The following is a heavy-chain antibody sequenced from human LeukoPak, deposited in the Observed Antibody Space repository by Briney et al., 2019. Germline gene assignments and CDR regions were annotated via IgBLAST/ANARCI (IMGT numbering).Heavy chain of an antibody. J-gene: IGHJ3*02. CDR1: GFTFSIYA. D-gene: IGHD3-22*01. Sequence: GGSLRLSCAASGFTFSIYAMSWVRQAPGKGLEWVSATSGSGGSTYYADSVKGRFTISRDNSKNTLYLQMNSLRAEDTAVYYCAKPKTYYYDSSGYYYQHDAFDIWGQGTMVTVSS. CDR2: TSGSGGST. V-gene: IGHV3-23*01. CDR3: AKPKTYYYDSSGYYYQHDAFDI.